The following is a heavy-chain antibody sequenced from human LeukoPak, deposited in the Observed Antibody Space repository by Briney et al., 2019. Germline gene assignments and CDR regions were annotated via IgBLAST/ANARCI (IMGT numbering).Heavy chain of an antibody. J-gene: IGHJ3*02. D-gene: IGHD3-10*01. CDR3: ARGGYLLWFGARSAFDI. V-gene: IGHV3-21*01. CDR2: ISSSSSYI. Sequence: PGGSLRLSCAASRFTFSSYSMNWVRQAPGKGLEWVSSISSSSSYIYYADSVKGRFTISRDNAKNSLYLQMNSLRAEDTAVYYCARGGYLLWFGARSAFDIWGQGTMVTVSS. CDR1: RFTFSSYS.